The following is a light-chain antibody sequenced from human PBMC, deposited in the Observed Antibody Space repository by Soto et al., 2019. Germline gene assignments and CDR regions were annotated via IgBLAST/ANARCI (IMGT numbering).Light chain of an antibody. J-gene: IGKJ1*01. CDR3: QQYKSYPWT. CDR2: SAS. V-gene: IGKV4-1*01. Sequence: DIVMTQSPDSLAVSLGGRATINCKSSQTIFYNFNHKNYLAWYQQKPGTAPRLLIYSASIRQSGVPSRFSGSGSGTGFTLTISSLQPDDFTTFFCQQYKSYPWTFGQGTKVDIK. CDR1: QTIFYNFNHKNY.